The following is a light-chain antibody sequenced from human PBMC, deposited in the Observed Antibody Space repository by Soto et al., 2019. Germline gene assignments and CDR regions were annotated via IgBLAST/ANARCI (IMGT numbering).Light chain of an antibody. CDR3: ETLDSTIWV. CDR2: LEGSGSY. CDR1: SGHSSYI. V-gene: IGLV4-60*02. J-gene: IGLJ3*02. Sequence: QSVLTQSSSASAYLGSSVTLTCTLSSGHSSYIIAWHQQQPGKAPRYLMKLEGSGSYNKGSGVPDRFSGSSSGADRYLTISNLQFEDEADYYCETLDSTIWVFGGGTKVTVL.